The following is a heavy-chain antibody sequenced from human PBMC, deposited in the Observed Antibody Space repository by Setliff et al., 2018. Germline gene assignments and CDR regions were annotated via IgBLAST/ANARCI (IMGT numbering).Heavy chain of an antibody. CDR2: IHYSGSTT. J-gene: IGHJ5*02. CDR1: GGSISGYY. Sequence: SETLSLTCNVSGGSISGYYWSWIRQPPGKGLEWVGYIHYSGSTTYYNPSLKSPVTISVDTSKSQFSLSLYSVTVADTAVYYCARGQPRWFDPWGPGTLVTVSS. CDR3: ARGQPRWFDP. V-gene: IGHV4-59*12.